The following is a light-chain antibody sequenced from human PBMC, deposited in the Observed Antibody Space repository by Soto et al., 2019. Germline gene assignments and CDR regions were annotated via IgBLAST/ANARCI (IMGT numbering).Light chain of an antibody. CDR3: QRYDSLPPT. J-gene: IGKJ5*01. CDR2: DAS. CDR1: HDIKKY. V-gene: IGKV1-33*01. Sequence: DIQMTQSPSSLSASAGDRVTITCQASHDIKKYLNWYQEKPGKAPKLLIYDASNLQTGVPSRFSGSGSGTHFTFTISSLQPEDIATDYCQRYDSLPPTFGQGTRLDIK.